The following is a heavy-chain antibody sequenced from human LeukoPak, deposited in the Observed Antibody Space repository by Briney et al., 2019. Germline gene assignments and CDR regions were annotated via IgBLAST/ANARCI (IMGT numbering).Heavy chain of an antibody. J-gene: IGHJ6*02. D-gene: IGHD6-19*01. Sequence: SETLSLTCTVSGGSISSGDYYWSWIRQPPGKGLEYIGYIYYSGSTYYNPSLKSRITISVDTSKNQFSLKLSSVTAADTAVYYCARDWAGKYYYGMDVWGQGTTVTVSS. CDR2: IYYSGST. V-gene: IGHV4-30-4*01. CDR1: GGSISSGDYY. CDR3: ARDWAGKYYYGMDV.